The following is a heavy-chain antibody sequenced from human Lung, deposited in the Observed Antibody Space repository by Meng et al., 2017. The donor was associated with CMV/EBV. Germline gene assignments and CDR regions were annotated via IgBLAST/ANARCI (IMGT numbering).Heavy chain of an antibody. V-gene: IGHV1-46*01. D-gene: IGHD2-21*01. J-gene: IGHJ5*02. CDR3: AKAYCGNDCYYLGP. Sequence: ASXXVSXKASGYSFITDSMHWVRQAPGQRLEWMGIINPGRGTTTYAQHFQGRVTMTRDTSTSTVYMELSSLRSEDTAIYYCAKAYCGNDCYYLGPWGPGTXVTVSS. CDR2: INPGRGTT. CDR1: GYSFITDS.